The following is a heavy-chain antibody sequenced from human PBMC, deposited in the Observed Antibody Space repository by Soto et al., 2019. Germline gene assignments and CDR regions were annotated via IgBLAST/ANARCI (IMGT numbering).Heavy chain of an antibody. J-gene: IGHJ6*02. D-gene: IGHD1-26*01. V-gene: IGHV3-15*01. CDR3: TTDLSGSYYRRTHYGMDV. CDR1: GFTFSNAW. CDR2: IKSKTDGGTT. Sequence: PSGSLRLSCATSGFTFSNAWMSWVRQAPGKGLAWVGRIKSKTDGGTTDYGATVKGRFTISRDDSKNTLYLQMNSLKTEDTAVYYCTTDLSGSYYRRTHYGMDVWGQGTTVTVPS.